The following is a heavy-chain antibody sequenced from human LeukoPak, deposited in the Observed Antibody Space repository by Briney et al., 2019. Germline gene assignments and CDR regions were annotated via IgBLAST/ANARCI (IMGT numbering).Heavy chain of an antibody. J-gene: IGHJ5*02. V-gene: IGHV1-18*01. CDR2: ISAYNSNT. CDR1: GYTFTSYG. Sequence: ASVKVSCKASGYTFTSYGISWVRQAPGQGLEWMGWISAYNSNTNYAQKLQGRVTMTTDTSTSTAYMELRSLRSDDTAVYYCARLGGVRGVIGGWFDPWGQGTLVTVSS. D-gene: IGHD3-10*01. CDR3: ARLGGVRGVIGGWFDP.